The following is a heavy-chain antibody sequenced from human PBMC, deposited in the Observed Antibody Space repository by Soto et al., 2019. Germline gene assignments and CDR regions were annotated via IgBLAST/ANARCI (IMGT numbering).Heavy chain of an antibody. CDR2: LNDSGGT. J-gene: IGHJ1*01. D-gene: IGHD3-10*01. CDR3: ARGRGGVQH. Sequence: QVQLQQWGAGLLKPSETLSLTCAVYGGSFSGYYWSWIRQPPGKGLEWIGELNDSGGTNYNASLKSCVRISADTSKNQFSLKLNFVTAADTAVYYCARGRGGVQHWGQGTLVTVSS. CDR1: GGSFSGYY. V-gene: IGHV4-34*01.